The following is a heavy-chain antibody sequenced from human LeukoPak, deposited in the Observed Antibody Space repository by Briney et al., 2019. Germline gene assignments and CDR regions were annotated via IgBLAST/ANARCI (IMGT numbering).Heavy chain of an antibody. CDR2: ISWNSGSI. J-gene: IGHJ3*02. D-gene: IGHD6-6*01. CDR3: AKDKNRQLPPWAFDI. V-gene: IGHV3-9*01. CDR1: GFTFDDYA. Sequence: PGRSLRLSCAASGFTFDDYAMHWVRQAPGKGLEWVSGISWNSGSIGYADSVKGRFTISRDNAKNSLYLQMNSLRAEDTALYYCAKDKNRQLPPWAFDIWGQGTMVTVSS.